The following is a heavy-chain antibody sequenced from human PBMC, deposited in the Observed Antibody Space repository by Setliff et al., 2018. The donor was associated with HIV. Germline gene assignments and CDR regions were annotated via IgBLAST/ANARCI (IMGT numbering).Heavy chain of an antibody. CDR3: ASARIPTGGMSTSFDY. D-gene: IGHD2-15*01. CDR2: VTYDGRRT. V-gene: IGHV3-30*10. CDR1: GFTFSTYA. J-gene: IGHJ4*02. Sequence: PGGSLRLSCAASGFTFSTYAMHWVRQAPGKGLEWVSGVTYDGRRTFYTDAVKGRFTISRDNSNNTLYLQVSSLRPEETAVYYCASARIPTGGMSTSFDYWGQGTPVTVSS.